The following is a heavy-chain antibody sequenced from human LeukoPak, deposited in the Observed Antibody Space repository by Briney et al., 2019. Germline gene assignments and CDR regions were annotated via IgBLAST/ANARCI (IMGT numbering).Heavy chain of an antibody. CDR1: GGSISSGGYC. V-gene: IGHV4-61*08. Sequence: SETLSLTCTVSGGSISSGGYCWSWIRQHPGKGLEWIGYIYYSGSTNYNPSLKSRVTISVDTSKNQFSLKLSSVTAADTAVYYCARGGYYGSGSYYKRRGFDYWGQGTLVTVSS. CDR2: IYYSGST. D-gene: IGHD3-10*01. J-gene: IGHJ4*02. CDR3: ARGGYYGSGSYYKRRGFDY.